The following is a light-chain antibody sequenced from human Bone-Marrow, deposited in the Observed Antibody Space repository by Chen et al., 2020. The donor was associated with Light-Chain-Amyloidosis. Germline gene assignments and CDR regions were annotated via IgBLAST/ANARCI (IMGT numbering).Light chain of an antibody. V-gene: IGLV3-25*03. Sequence: SYDLPQPPSVSVSPGPTARLTCSGDDLPTKYAYWYQQKPGQAPVLVIHRDTERPSGISERFSGPSSGTTATLTISGVQAEDEADYHCQSADSSGTYEVIFGGGTKLTVL. CDR1: DLPTKY. J-gene: IGLJ2*01. CDR3: QSADSSGTYEVI. CDR2: RDT.